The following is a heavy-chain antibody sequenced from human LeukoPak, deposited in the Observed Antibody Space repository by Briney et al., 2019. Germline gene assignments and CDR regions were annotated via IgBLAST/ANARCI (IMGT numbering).Heavy chain of an antibody. D-gene: IGHD2/OR15-2a*01. Sequence: ASVKVSCKASGYTFTSYGISWVRQAPGEGLEWMGWINPHTGDTNYAQKFQGRVSLTRDTSISTAYMELSRLRSDDTAIYYCARPLSPYQYYFAYWGQGSLITVSS. J-gene: IGHJ4*02. CDR1: GYTFTSYG. CDR3: ARPLSPYQYYFAY. CDR2: INPHTGDT. V-gene: IGHV1-2*02.